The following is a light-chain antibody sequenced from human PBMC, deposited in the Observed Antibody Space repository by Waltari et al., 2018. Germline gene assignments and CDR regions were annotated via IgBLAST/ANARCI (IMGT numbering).Light chain of an antibody. CDR1: QSVSTY. V-gene: IGKV3-11*01. CDR3: QQRYKWPLT. Sequence: EIVLTQSPATLSLSPGERATLSCRASQSVSTYLAWYQQRPGQAPRLLIYDSANRATGIPARFRGGGSETDFTLTISSLEPEYVAVYYCQQRYKWPLTFGGGSMVEI. J-gene: IGKJ4*01. CDR2: DSA.